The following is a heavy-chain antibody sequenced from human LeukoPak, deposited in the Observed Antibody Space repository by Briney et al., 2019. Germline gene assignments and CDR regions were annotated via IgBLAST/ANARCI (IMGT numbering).Heavy chain of an antibody. CDR3: SRSQFDY. Sequence: GGSLRLSCATSGFPFSSYWMPWVRQAPRKGLEWVSRINGDGTTTTYADSVKGRFTISRDNTENILYLQMDSLRAEDTAIYYCSRSQFDYWGQGVLVTVSS. J-gene: IGHJ4*02. V-gene: IGHV3-74*01. CDR2: INGDGTTT. CDR1: GFPFSSYW.